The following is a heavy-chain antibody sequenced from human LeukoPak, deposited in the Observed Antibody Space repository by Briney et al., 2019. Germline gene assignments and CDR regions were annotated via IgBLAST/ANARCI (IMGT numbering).Heavy chain of an antibody. D-gene: IGHD4-23*01. J-gene: IGHJ4*02. CDR2: ISGDGFTT. V-gene: IGHV3-43*02. CDR3: GRDHVYGGADY. Sequence: GGSLRLSCAASGFTFDRFAMHWVRQAPGKGLEWVSLISGDGFTTYHVDSVKGRFTMSRDNSKNSLYLQMKSLRTEDTALYYCGRDHVYGGADYWGQGTLVTVSS. CDR1: GFTFDRFA.